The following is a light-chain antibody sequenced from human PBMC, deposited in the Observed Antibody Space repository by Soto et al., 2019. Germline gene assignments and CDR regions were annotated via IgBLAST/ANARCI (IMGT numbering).Light chain of an antibody. V-gene: IGLV2-14*01. CDR2: EVT. Sequence: QSALTPPASVSGSPGQSITISCTGSNSDIGAYDYVSWYQQHPGKPPTLLIYEVTFRPSGVPNRFSGSKSGNTATLTISGLLTEDEADYYCGSYASATLIFGGGTKLTVL. J-gene: IGLJ2*01. CDR1: NSDIGAYDY. CDR3: GSYASATLI.